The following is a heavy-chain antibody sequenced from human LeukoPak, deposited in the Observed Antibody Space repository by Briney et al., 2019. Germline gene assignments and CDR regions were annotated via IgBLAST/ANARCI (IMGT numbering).Heavy chain of an antibody. CDR1: GFTFSSYS. J-gene: IGHJ4*02. CDR3: ARDLFDDYSLDY. CDR2: ISSSSSII. Sequence: GGSLRLSCAASGFTFSSYSMNWVRQAPGKGLEWVSSISSSSSIIYYADSVKGRFTISRDNAKNSLYLQMNSLRAEDTAVYYCARDLFDDYSLDYWGQGTLVSVSS. V-gene: IGHV3-21*01. D-gene: IGHD3-16*01.